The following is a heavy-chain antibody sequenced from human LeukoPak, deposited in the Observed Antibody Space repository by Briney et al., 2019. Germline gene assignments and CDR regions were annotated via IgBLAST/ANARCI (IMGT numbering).Heavy chain of an antibody. D-gene: IGHD3-10*01. Sequence: SETLSLTCTVSGGSISSSSYYWGWIRQPPGKGLEWIGSIYYSGSTYYNPSLKSRVTISVDTSKNQFSLKLSSVTAADTAVYYCARDPQYPLVYGSGTPDAFDIWGQGTMVTVSS. CDR1: GGSISSSSYY. CDR3: ARDPQYPLVYGSGTPDAFDI. J-gene: IGHJ3*02. V-gene: IGHV4-39*07. CDR2: IYYSGST.